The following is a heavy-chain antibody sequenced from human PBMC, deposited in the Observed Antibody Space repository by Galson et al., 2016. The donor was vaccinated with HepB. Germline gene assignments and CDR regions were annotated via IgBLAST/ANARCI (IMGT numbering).Heavy chain of an antibody. CDR2: VNGGNGNT. Sequence: SVKVSCKASGYSFTTYLTHWVRQAPGQRLEWMGWVNGGNGNTMYSQRFQDRITMTRDTSATTAYLELSSLRAEDTAVYYCARKLRTTSGGVIQYRFDYWGQGTLVTVSS. V-gene: IGHV1-3*01. D-gene: IGHD3-3*01. J-gene: IGHJ4*02. CDR1: GYSFTTYL. CDR3: ARKLRTTSGGVIQYRFDY.